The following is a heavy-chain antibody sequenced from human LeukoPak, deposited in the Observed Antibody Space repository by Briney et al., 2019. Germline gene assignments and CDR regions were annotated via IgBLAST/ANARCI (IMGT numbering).Heavy chain of an antibody. CDR2: IYYSGST. J-gene: IGHJ5*02. V-gene: IGHV4-61*01. CDR3: AREIGYSGYDRPAAATNWFDP. Sequence: SETLSLTCTVSSGSINTSNYYWGWIRQPPGKGLEWIGYIYYSGSTNYNPSLKSRVTISVDTSKNQFSLKLSSVTAADTAVYYCAREIGYSGYDRPAAATNWFDPWGQGTLVTVSS. CDR1: SGSINTSNYY. D-gene: IGHD5-12*01.